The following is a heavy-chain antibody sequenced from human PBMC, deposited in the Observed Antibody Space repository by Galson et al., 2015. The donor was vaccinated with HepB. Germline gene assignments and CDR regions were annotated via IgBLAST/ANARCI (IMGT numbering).Heavy chain of an antibody. J-gene: IGHJ5*02. Sequence: ETLSLTCAVYGGSFSGYYWSWIRQPPGKGLEWIGEINHSGSTNYNPSLKSRVTISVDTSKNQFSLKLSSVTAADTAVYYCARSIAVAGTEWFDPWGQGTLVTVSS. CDR2: INHSGST. D-gene: IGHD6-19*01. CDR1: GGSFSGYY. V-gene: IGHV4-34*01. CDR3: ARSIAVAGTEWFDP.